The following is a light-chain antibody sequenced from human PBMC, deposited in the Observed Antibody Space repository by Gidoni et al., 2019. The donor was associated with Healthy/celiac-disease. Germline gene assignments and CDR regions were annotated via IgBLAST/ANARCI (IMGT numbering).Light chain of an antibody. CDR3: SSYTSSSTTPYV. J-gene: IGLJ1*01. Sequence: QSALTQPASVSGSPGQSITISCTGTSSDVGGYHYVSWYQQHPGKAPKLMIYEVSNRPSGVSNRFSGSKSGNTASLTISWLQAEDEADYYCSSYTSSSTTPYVFGTGTKVTVL. CDR1: SSDVGGYHY. CDR2: EVS. V-gene: IGLV2-14*01.